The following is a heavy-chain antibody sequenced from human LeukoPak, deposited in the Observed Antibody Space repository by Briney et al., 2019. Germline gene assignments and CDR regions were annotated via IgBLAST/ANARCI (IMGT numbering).Heavy chain of an antibody. CDR3: TRRDYSNLYNDY. Sequence: PGGSLRLSCAASGFTVSSNYMSWVRQASGKGLEWVGRIRSKANSYATAYAASVKGRFTISRDDSKNTAYLQMNSLKTEDTAVYYCTRRDYSNLYNDYWGQGTLVTVSS. D-gene: IGHD4-11*01. J-gene: IGHJ4*02. V-gene: IGHV3-73*01. CDR2: IRSKANSYAT. CDR1: GFTVSSNY.